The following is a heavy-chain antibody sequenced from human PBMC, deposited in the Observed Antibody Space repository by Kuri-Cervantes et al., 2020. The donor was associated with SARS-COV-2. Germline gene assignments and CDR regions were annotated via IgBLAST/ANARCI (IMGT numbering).Heavy chain of an antibody. D-gene: IGHD7-27*01. Sequence: GGSLRLSCAASGFNFSDYYITWIRQAPGKGLEWVSYISSSGTTIHYADSMKGRFTISRDNAKNSVYLQTNSLRAEDTAVYYCARDLRLGKSLDHWGQGTLVTVSS. CDR3: ARDLRLGKSLDH. V-gene: IGHV3-11*04. CDR1: GFNFSDYY. J-gene: IGHJ5*02. CDR2: ISSSGTTI.